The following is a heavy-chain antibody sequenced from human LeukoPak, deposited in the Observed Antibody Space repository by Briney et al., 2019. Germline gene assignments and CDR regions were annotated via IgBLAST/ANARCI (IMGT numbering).Heavy chain of an antibody. CDR2: IYHSGST. Sequence: SETLSLTCTVSGYSISSGYYWGWIRPPPGKGLEWIGIIYHSGSTYYNPSLKSRVTISLDTSKNQFSLKLSSVTAADTAVYYCARERGYGSDAFDIWGQGTMVTVSS. CDR3: ARERGYGSDAFDI. CDR1: GYSISSGYY. V-gene: IGHV4-38-2*02. J-gene: IGHJ3*02. D-gene: IGHD3-10*01.